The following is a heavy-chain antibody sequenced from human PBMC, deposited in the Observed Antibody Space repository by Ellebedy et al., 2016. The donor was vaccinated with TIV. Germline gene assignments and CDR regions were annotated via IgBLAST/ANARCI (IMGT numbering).Heavy chain of an antibody. Sequence: PGGSLRLSCVASGFTFSSYAMSWVRQAPGKGLEWVSSLSGSGGSTYYADSVKGRFTISRANSKNTLYLQMNSLRAEDTAVYYCAKRVTMVREVITYYHYAMDVWGQGTTVTVSS. CDR3: AKRVTMVREVITYYHYAMDV. V-gene: IGHV3-23*01. CDR2: LSGSGGST. D-gene: IGHD3-10*01. J-gene: IGHJ6*02. CDR1: GFTFSSYA.